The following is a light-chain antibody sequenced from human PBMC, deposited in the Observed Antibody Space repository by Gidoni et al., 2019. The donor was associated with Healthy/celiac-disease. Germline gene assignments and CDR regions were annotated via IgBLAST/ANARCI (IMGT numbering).Light chain of an antibody. V-gene: IGKV3-15*01. CDR1: QSVSSN. Sequence: EIVMRQCPATLSVSPGERAPLSCRASQSVSSNLAWYQQKPGQAPRLLIYGASTRATGIPARFSGSGSGTEFTLTISSLQSEDFAVYYCQQYNNWPGTFGQGTKVEIK. CDR3: QQYNNWPGT. J-gene: IGKJ1*01. CDR2: GAS.